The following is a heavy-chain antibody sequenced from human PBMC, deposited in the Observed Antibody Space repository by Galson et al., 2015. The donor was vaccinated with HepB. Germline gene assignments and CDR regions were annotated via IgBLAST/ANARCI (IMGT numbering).Heavy chain of an antibody. CDR3: ARHQGTRFDP. D-gene: IGHD1-7*01. Sequence: SLRLSCAASGFTFSGYWMSWLRQAPGKGPEWVANIKQDGSEKYYVDSVGGRFTISRDNAKNSLYLQMNSLRAEDTAIYYCARHQGTRFDPWGQGTLVTVSS. J-gene: IGHJ5*02. CDR1: GFTFSGYW. CDR2: IKQDGSEK. V-gene: IGHV3-7*01.